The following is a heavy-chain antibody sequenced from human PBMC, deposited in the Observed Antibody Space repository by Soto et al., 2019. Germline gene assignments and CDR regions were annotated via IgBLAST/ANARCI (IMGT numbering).Heavy chain of an antibody. Sequence: SETLSLTCTVSGGSISSYYWSWIRQPPGKGLEWIGYIYYSGSTNYNPSLKSRVTISVDTSKNQFSLKLSSVTAADTAVYYCARHPWNDYSNPRTPRYNWFDPWGQGTLVTVSS. CDR2: IYYSGST. D-gene: IGHD4-4*01. CDR3: ARHPWNDYSNPRTPRYNWFDP. V-gene: IGHV4-59*08. J-gene: IGHJ5*02. CDR1: GGSISSYY.